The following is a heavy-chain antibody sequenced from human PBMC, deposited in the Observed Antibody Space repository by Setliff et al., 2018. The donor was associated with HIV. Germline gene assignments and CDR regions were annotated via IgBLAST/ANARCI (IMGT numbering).Heavy chain of an antibody. J-gene: IGHJ6*03. CDR2: ISSSSSYI. CDR3: ARDGSGWTYYNSYYMDV. Sequence: PGGSLRLSCAASGFTFSSYSMNWVRQAPGKGLEWVSSISSSSSYIYYADSVKGRFTISRDNAKNSLYLQMNSLRAEDTAVYYCARDGSGWTYYNSYYMDVWAKGPRSPSP. V-gene: IGHV3-21*01. CDR1: GFTFSSYS. D-gene: IGHD6-19*01.